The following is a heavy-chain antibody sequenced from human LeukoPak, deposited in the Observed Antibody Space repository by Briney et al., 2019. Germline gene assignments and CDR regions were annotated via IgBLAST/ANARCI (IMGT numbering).Heavy chain of an antibody. CDR1: CGSISSYY. D-gene: IGHD6-6*01. Sequence: PSETLSLTCTVSCGSISSYYWSWIRQPPGKGLEWIGYIYYSGSTNYNPSLKSRVTISVDTSKNRFSLKLSSVTAADTAVYYCARSSGIAARHRYFDYWGQGTLVTVSS. J-gene: IGHJ4*02. CDR2: IYYSGST. V-gene: IGHV4-59*01. CDR3: ARSSGIAARHRYFDY.